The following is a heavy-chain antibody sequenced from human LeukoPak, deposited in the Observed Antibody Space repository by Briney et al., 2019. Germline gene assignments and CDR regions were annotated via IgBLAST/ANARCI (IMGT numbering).Heavy chain of an antibody. CDR2: INPNSGGT. V-gene: IGHV1-2*02. D-gene: IGHD6-19*01. CDR3: ASIYIAVAREYDAFDI. Sequence: GASVEVSYTPSGYTFTRYFVHWVRQAPGQGLEWMGWINPNSGGTKYAQKFQGRVTMTRDTSISTAYMELSRLRSDDTAVYYCASIYIAVAREYDAFDIWGEGTMVTVSS. CDR1: GYTFTRYF. J-gene: IGHJ3*02.